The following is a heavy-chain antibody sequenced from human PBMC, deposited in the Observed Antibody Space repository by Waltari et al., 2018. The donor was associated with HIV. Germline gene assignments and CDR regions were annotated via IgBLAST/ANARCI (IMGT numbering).Heavy chain of an antibody. CDR3: ATAGSTGTTRGY. CDR1: GFNFTNAW. D-gene: IGHD1-1*01. J-gene: IGHJ4*02. V-gene: IGHV3-15*01. CDR2: IKSKSDGGTT. Sequence: EVQLVESGGGLVKPGGSLRLSCAASGFNFTNAWMSWVRPAPGKGLEWVGRIKSKSDGGTTDYAAPVKGRFTISRDDSKDTLYLQVNSLKTDDTAVYYCATAGSTGTTRGYWGQGTLVTVSS.